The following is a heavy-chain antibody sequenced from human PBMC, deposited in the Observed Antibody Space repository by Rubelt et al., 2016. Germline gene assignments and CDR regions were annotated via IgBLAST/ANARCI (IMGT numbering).Heavy chain of an antibody. J-gene: IGHJ6*02. CDR3: ARFRCGGSCRPPNFYYYYGMDV. Sequence: QVQLQQWGAGLLKPSETLSLTCAVYGGSFSGYYWSWIRQPPGKGLEWIGEINHSGSTNYNPSLKSRGTISVDTSKNQVSLKLSSVTAADTAVYYCARFRCGGSCRPPNFYYYYGMDVWGQGTTVTVSS. V-gene: IGHV4-34*01. D-gene: IGHD2-15*01. CDR1: GGSFSGYY. CDR2: INHSGST.